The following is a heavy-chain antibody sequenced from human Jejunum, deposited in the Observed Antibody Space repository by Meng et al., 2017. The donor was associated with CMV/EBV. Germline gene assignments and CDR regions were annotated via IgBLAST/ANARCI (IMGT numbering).Heavy chain of an antibody. CDR2: FVNYVDT. V-gene: IGHV1-18*01. CDR1: GYTFGSYG. D-gene: IGHD2-15*01. J-gene: IGHJ4*02. CDR3: ASGTPGRSYCDY. Sequence: APEVKKPGASVRVSCKAAGYTFGSYGICWVRQAPGQGLEWMGWFVNYVDTYPAPKFQGRVTMTTDTHTNTAFMELRSLTSDDTAVYYCASGTPGRSYCDYWGQGTLVTVSS.